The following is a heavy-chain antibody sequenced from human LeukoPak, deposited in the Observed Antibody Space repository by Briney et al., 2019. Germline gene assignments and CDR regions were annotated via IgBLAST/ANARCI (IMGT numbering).Heavy chain of an antibody. V-gene: IGHV3-23*01. CDR3: AKGSMAGGYGY. D-gene: IGHD6-6*01. J-gene: IGHJ1*01. CDR1: GFTFSSSA. Sequence: PGGSLRLSCAASGFTFSSSAMNWLRQAPGKGLEWVSALNAGGGSTYYADSVKGRFSISRDNSKNTLYLQMNSLRAEDTAVYYCAKGSMAGGYGYWGQGTLVTVSS. CDR2: LNAGGGST.